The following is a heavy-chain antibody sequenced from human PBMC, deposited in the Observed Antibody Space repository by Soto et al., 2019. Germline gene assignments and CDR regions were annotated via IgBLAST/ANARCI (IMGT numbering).Heavy chain of an antibody. D-gene: IGHD3-16*01. Sequence: VGSLRLSCGASGFNFGAFGMNWVRQAPGKGLEWVSSITLSSSYIYYADSVKGRFTVSRDNAENSLYLDMKSLTVDDTAVYYCARDMKSVRFWGTNGFDPWGQGTLVTVSS. CDR2: ITLSSSYI. J-gene: IGHJ5*02. CDR3: ARDMKSVRFWGTNGFDP. CDR1: GFNFGAFG. V-gene: IGHV3-21*01.